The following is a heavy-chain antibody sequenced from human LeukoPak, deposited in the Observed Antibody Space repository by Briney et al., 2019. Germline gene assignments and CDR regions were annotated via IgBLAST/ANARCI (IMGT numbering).Heavy chain of an antibody. Sequence: PSETLSLTCAVYGGSFSGYYWSWIRQPPGKGLEWIGEINHSGSTNYNPSLKSRVTISVDTSKNQFSLKLSSVTAADTAVYYCARGTHRYSSGWLKYYFDYWGQGTLVTVSS. D-gene: IGHD6-19*01. J-gene: IGHJ4*02. V-gene: IGHV4-34*01. CDR1: GGSFSGYY. CDR2: INHSGST. CDR3: ARGTHRYSSGWLKYYFDY.